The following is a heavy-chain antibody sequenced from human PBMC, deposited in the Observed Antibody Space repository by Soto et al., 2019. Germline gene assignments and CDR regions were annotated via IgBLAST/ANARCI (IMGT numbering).Heavy chain of an antibody. Sequence: QVQLVQSGAEVKEPGASVNISCKASGYTFTDSYLHWVRQAPGQGLEWMGCINPNSGDSEYAQRFQGRVTMTGDTSINTDYMALSTLRSDDTAVYYCARKAAPSIVGTALFDNWGQGTLVTVSS. CDR2: INPNSGDS. CDR1: GYTFTDSY. V-gene: IGHV1-2*02. D-gene: IGHD3-3*02. CDR3: ARKAAPSIVGTALFDN. J-gene: IGHJ4*02.